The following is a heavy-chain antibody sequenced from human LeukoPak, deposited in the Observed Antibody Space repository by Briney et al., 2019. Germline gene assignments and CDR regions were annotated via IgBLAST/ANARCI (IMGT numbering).Heavy chain of an antibody. CDR2: IYPSGNT. J-gene: IGHJ5*02. CDR1: GGSISSGHYN. Sequence: SQTLSLTCTVSGGSISSGHYNWNWIRQPAGKGLEWIGRIYPSGNTNYNPSFKSRVTISRDTSQNQFSLRLTSVTVADTAVYYCARVPAGSGWFAPWGQGTLVTVSS. CDR3: ARVPAGSGWFAP. V-gene: IGHV4-61*02.